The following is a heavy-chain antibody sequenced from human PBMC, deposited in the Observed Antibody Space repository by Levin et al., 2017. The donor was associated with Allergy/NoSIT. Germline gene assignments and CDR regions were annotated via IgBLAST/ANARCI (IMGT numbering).Heavy chain of an antibody. CDR2: IINSGVGT. V-gene: IGHV3-23*01. D-gene: IGHD6-19*01. CDR1: GFTFNNYA. CDR3: AKDAIRGSDQPYYFDY. J-gene: IGHJ4*02. Sequence: GESLKISCAASGFTFNNYAMSWVRQAPGKGLEWVSAIINSGVGTYYANSVKGRFTISRDNSKNTMYLQMNSLRAEDTAVYFCAKDAIRGSDQPYYFDYWGQGTLVTASS.